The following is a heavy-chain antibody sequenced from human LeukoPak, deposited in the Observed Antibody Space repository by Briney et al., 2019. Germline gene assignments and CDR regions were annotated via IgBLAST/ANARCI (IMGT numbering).Heavy chain of an antibody. CDR2: ISWNSLSI. CDR3: AKALVSVATSPDY. CDR1: GFTFDDYA. Sequence: GGSLRLSCAASGFTFDDYALHWVRQALGKGLEWVSSISWNSLSIGYADSVRGRFTISRDNAKNSLYLQMNSLRTEDTALYYCAKALVSVATSPDYWGQGTLVTVSS. D-gene: IGHD5-12*01. J-gene: IGHJ4*02. V-gene: IGHV3-9*01.